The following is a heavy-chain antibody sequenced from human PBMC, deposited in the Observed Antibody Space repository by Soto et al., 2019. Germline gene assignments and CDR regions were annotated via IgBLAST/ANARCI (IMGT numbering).Heavy chain of an antibody. CDR1: GFTFSSYA. D-gene: IGHD2-15*01. CDR3: SKRRGAGGHFDY. J-gene: IGHJ4*02. V-gene: IGHV3-23*01. CDR2: VSIGGST. Sequence: GGSLRLSGAASGFTFSSYAMGWVRQGPGKGLEWVAVVSIGGSTHYADSVRGRFTISRDNSKNTLSLQMNSLTAEDTAVYFCSKRRGAGGHFDYWGQGALVTVSS.